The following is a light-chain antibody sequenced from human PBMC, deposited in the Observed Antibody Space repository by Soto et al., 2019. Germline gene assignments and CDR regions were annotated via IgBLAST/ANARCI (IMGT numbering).Light chain of an antibody. J-gene: IGKJ5*01. Sequence: EIVLTQSPGTLSLSPGERATLSCRASQSVSSSYLAWYQQKPGQAPRLLIHDAFTRATGIPARSSGSGSGTDFTLTISRLEPEDFAVYYCQQHGTSPITFGQGTRLENK. CDR1: QSVSSSY. CDR2: DAF. CDR3: QQHGTSPIT. V-gene: IGKV3-20*01.